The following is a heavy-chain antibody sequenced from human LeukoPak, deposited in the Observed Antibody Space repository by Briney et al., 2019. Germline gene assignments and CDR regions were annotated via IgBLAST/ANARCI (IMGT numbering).Heavy chain of an antibody. D-gene: IGHD3-3*01. CDR1: GGSFSGHY. CDR2: ISHSGST. CDR3: ARAPYYDFWSSYPTKLRANWCDP. V-gene: IGHV4-34*01. Sequence: PSETLSFTCAVYGGSFSGHYWSWNRQPPGKGLEWIGEISHSGSTNYNQSLKSRVTKSVETTKNQFSLKLSSVTAADTAVYYCARAPYYDFWSSYPTKLRANWCDPWGQGTLVTVSS. J-gene: IGHJ5*02.